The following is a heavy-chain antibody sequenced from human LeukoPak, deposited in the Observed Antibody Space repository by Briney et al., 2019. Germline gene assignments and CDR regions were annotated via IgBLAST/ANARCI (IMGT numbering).Heavy chain of an antibody. CDR3: VRIWFADWYFDL. J-gene: IGHJ2*01. CDR1: GFTFSTYS. CDR2: ISSSSSYI. Sequence: GGSLRLSCAASGFTFSTYSMNWVRQAPGKGLEWVSSISSSSSYIYYADSMKGRFTISRDDAKNSLYLQMNSLRAEDTAVYYCVRIWFADWYFDLWGRGTLVTVSS. D-gene: IGHD3-10*01. V-gene: IGHV3-21*01.